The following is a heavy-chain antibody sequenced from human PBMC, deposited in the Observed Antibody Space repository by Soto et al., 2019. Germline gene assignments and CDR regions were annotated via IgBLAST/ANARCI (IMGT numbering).Heavy chain of an antibody. J-gene: IGHJ6*03. CDR1: GYSFTSYW. V-gene: IGHV5-51*01. D-gene: IGHD6-13*01. Sequence: GESLKISCKGSGYSFTSYWIGWVRQMPGKGLEWMGIIYPGDSDTRYSPSFQGQVTISADKSISTAYLQWSSLKAADTAMYYCARHIAAPPGGYYYYYMDVWGKGTTVTVSS. CDR3: ARHIAAPPGGYYYYYMDV. CDR2: IYPGDSDT.